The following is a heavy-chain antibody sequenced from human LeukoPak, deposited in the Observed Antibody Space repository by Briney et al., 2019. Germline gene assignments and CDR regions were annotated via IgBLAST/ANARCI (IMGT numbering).Heavy chain of an antibody. D-gene: IGHD3-3*01. CDR2: ISGSGVST. J-gene: IGHJ6*02. CDR3: AKYYDFWSGYQYTSDYYYYYSMDV. Sequence: GGSLRLSCAVSGFTLSDYAMDWVRQAPGEGLEWVSTISGSGVSTYYADSVKGRFTISRDISKNTLYLQMNSLRAGDTAVYYCAKYYDFWSGYQYTSDYYYYYSMDVWGHGTTVTVSS. V-gene: IGHV3-23*01. CDR1: GFTLSDYA.